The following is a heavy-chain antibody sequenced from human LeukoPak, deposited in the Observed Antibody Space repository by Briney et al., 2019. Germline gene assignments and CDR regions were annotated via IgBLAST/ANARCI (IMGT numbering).Heavy chain of an antibody. Sequence: GASVKVSCKASRYIFTHFYVHWVRQAPGQGLEWMGCLNPNSGGTNYAQKFQGRVTMTSDTSISTAYMELSRLRIDDTAVYYCAKDLGYNWNPYYMDVWGKGTTVTVSS. CDR1: RYIFTHFY. J-gene: IGHJ6*03. V-gene: IGHV1-2*02. D-gene: IGHD1-20*01. CDR2: LNPNSGGT. CDR3: AKDLGYNWNPYYMDV.